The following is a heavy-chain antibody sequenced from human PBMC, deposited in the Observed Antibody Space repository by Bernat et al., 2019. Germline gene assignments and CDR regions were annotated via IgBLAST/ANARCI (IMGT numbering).Heavy chain of an antibody. CDR2: INQDGSEK. V-gene: IGHV3-7*03. Sequence: EVQLVESGGGLVQPGGSLRLSCAASGFTFSVSWMSWVRQAPGKGLEWVANINQDGSEKYNVDSERGRFTISRDNAKNSLYLQMNGLRADDTAVYYCARSPRTGDVDYWGQGTLVTVSS. CDR1: GFTFSVSW. CDR3: ARSPRTGDVDY. D-gene: IGHD7-27*01. J-gene: IGHJ4*02.